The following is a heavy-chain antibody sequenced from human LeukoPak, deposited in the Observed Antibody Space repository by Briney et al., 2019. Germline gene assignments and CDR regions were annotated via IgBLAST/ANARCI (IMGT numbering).Heavy chain of an antibody. CDR1: GFTVSDNY. J-gene: IGHJ4*02. V-gene: IGHV3-21*01. CDR2: ISSSSSYI. CDR3: ARDIGAPRGYYDSSDARYYFDY. Sequence: GGSLRLSCAASGFTVSDNYMSWVRQAPGKGLEWVSSISSSSSYIYYADSVKGRFTISRDNAKNSLYLQMNSLRAEDTAVYYCARDIGAPRGYYDSSDARYYFDYWGQGTLVTVSS. D-gene: IGHD3-22*01.